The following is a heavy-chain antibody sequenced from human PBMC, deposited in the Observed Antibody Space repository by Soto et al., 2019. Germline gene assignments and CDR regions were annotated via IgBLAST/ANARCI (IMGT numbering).Heavy chain of an antibody. V-gene: IGHV3-7*04. CDR1: GFTLRTHY. J-gene: IGHJ3*02. Sequence: EVQLVESGGGLVQPGESLTLSCAASGFTLRTHYMTWVRQAPGKGLEWVGNIKQDGSETFYVNSVRGRFTIFRDNIRNSLYLQMNSLSAEDTVVYYCAREAYLTGSGRDDAFDIWGQRTMVTVFS. CDR3: AREAYLTGSGRDDAFDI. CDR2: IKQDGSET. D-gene: IGHD3-9*01.